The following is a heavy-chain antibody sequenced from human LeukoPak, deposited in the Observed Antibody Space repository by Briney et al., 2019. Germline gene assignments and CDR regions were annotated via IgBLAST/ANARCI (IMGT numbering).Heavy chain of an antibody. CDR2: ISWNSGSI. J-gene: IGHJ4*02. Sequence: PGGSLRLSCAASGFTFDDYAMHWDRQAPGKGLEWVSGISWNSGSIGYADSVKGRFTISRDNAKNSLYLQMNSLRAEDTALYYCAKGQFGEFDYWGQGTLVTVSS. D-gene: IGHD3-10*01. V-gene: IGHV3-9*01. CDR3: AKGQFGEFDY. CDR1: GFTFDDYA.